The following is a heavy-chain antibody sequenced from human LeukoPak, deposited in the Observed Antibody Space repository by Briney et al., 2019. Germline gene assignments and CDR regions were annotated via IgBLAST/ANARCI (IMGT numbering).Heavy chain of an antibody. Sequence: ASVKVSCKASGYTFSSYGISWVRQAPGQGLEWMGWISAYNGNTNYAQKLQGRVTVTTDTSTSTAYMELRSLRSDDTAVYYCARDHGSSGWYFLFDYWGQGTLVTVSS. J-gene: IGHJ4*02. D-gene: IGHD6-13*01. CDR2: ISAYNGNT. CDR1: GYTFSSYG. V-gene: IGHV1-18*01. CDR3: ARDHGSSGWYFLFDY.